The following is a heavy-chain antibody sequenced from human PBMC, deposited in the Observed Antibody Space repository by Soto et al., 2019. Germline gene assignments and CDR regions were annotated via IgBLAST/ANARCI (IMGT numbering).Heavy chain of an antibody. CDR3: ARAVYSSSWYYFDY. V-gene: IGHV4-59*01. J-gene: IGHJ4*02. Sequence: SETLSLTYTVSGGSISSYYWSWIRQPPGKALEWIGYIYYSGSTNYNPSLKSRVTISVDTSKNQFSLKLSSVTAADTAVYYCARAVYSSSWYYFDYWGQGTLVTVSS. CDR2: IYYSGST. CDR1: GGSISSYY. D-gene: IGHD6-13*01.